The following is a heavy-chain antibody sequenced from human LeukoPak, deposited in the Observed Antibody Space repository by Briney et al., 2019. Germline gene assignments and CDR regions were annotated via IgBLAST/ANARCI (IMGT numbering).Heavy chain of an antibody. D-gene: IGHD4-17*01. CDR1: GGSISSSSYY. CDR2: IYTSGST. Sequence: PSETLSLTCTVSGGSISSSSYYWGWIRQPAGKGLEWIGRIYTSGSTNYNPSLKSRVTMSVDTSKNQFSLKLSSVTAADTAVYYCARGLRPKSINIPRPNWFDPWGQGTLVTVSS. CDR3: ARGLRPKSINIPRPNWFDP. V-gene: IGHV4-61*02. J-gene: IGHJ5*02.